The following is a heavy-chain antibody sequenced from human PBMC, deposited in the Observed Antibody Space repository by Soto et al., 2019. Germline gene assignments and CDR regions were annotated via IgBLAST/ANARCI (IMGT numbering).Heavy chain of an antibody. Sequence: ASVKVSCKASGYTFTSYGISWVRQAPGQGLEWMGWISDYNGNTNYAQKLQGRVTMTTDTSTSTALMELRSLRSDDTAVYYCARCSRQFARDAFDIWGQGTMVTVSS. J-gene: IGHJ3*02. D-gene: IGHD2-15*01. CDR3: ARCSRQFARDAFDI. CDR2: ISDYNGNT. V-gene: IGHV1-18*01. CDR1: GYTFTSYG.